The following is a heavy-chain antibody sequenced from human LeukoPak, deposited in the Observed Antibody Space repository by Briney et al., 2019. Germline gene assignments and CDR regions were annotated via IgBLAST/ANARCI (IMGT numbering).Heavy chain of an antibody. Sequence: ASVKVSCKVSGCTLTELSMHWVRQAPGKGLEWMGWINPNSGGTNYAQKFQGRVTMTRDTSISTAYMELSRLRSDDTAVYYCARGKHCSSTSCYAPERYYYYYMDVWGKGTTVTVSS. J-gene: IGHJ6*03. CDR2: INPNSGGT. CDR1: GCTLTELS. D-gene: IGHD2-2*01. V-gene: IGHV1-2*02. CDR3: ARGKHCSSTSCYAPERYYYYYMDV.